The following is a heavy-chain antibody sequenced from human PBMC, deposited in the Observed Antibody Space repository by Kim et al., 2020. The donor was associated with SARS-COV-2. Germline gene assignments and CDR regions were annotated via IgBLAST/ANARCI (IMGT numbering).Heavy chain of an antibody. CDR2: ISYDGSNK. V-gene: IGHV3-30*18. CDR3: ANDGSRDYGMDV. Sequence: GGSLRLSCAASGFTFSSYGMHWVRQAPGKGLEWVAVISYDGSNKYYADSVKGRFTISRDNSKNTLYLQMNSLRAEDTAVYYCANDGSRDYGMDVWGQGTTGTVSS. D-gene: IGHD1-26*01. CDR1: GFTFSSYG. J-gene: IGHJ6*02.